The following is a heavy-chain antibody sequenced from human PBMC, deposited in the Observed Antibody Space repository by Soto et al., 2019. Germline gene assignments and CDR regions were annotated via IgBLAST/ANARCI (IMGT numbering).Heavy chain of an antibody. Sequence: PSETLSLTCTVSGDSISSTRWWSWVRQSPGKGLEWIGDIYHGGSTNYNPSLKSRVTISVDTSKNQFSLKLSSVTAADTAVYYCARHTPAISISDHWGQGTLVTVSS. CDR2: IYHGGST. CDR3: ARHTPAISISDH. V-gene: IGHV4-4*02. D-gene: IGHD2-15*01. J-gene: IGHJ4*02. CDR1: GDSISSTRW.